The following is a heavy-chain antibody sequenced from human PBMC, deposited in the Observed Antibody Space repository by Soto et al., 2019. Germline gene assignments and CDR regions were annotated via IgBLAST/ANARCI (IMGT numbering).Heavy chain of an antibody. CDR3: ARSTYGSGSYYHY. CDR1: GGTFRSYG. CDR2: IIPIFGTA. J-gene: IGHJ4*02. V-gene: IGHV1-69*06. Sequence: GASVKVSCKAAGGTFRSYGISWVRQAPGQGLEWMGGIIPIFGTANYAQKFQGRVTITADKSTSTAYMELSSLRSEDTAVYYCARSTYGSGSYYHYSGQGTLVTVSS. D-gene: IGHD3-10*01.